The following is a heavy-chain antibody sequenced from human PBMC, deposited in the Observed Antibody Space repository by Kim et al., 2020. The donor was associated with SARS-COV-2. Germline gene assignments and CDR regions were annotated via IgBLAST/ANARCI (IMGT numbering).Heavy chain of an antibody. CDR3: ARAERKYYYGMDV. CDR1: GGSISSYY. J-gene: IGHJ6*02. CDR2: IYYSGST. V-gene: IGHV4-59*01. Sequence: SETLSLTCTVSGGSISSYYWSWIRQPPGKGLEWIGYIYYSGSTNYNPSLKSRVTISVDTSKNQFSLKLSSVTAADTAVYYCARAERKYYYGMDVWGQGTTVTVSS.